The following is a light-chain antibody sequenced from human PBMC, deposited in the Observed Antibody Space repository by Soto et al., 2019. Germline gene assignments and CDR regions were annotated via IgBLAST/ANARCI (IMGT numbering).Light chain of an antibody. V-gene: IGKV1-9*01. CDR3: QQLNSYTLT. CDR1: QGISSY. CDR2: AAS. J-gene: IGKJ4*01. Sequence: IQLTQSPSSLSASVGDRVPITCRASQGISSYLAWYQKKPGKDPKLMIYAASTLQSGVPLRFSGSGSGTDFNLTISRLQTEEFATYECQQLNSYTLTVGGGTKVEIK.